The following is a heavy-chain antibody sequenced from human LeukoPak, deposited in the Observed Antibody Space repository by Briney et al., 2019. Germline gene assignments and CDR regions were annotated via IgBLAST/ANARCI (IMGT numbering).Heavy chain of an antibody. D-gene: IGHD5/OR15-5a*01. Sequence: GASVKVSCKASGYTFTTYTMHWVRQAPGQRLEWMGWINAGNGNTKYSQKFQGRVTITRDTSASTAYMELSSLRSEDTAVYYCARGRGVSYFDYWGQGTLVTVSS. CDR2: INAGNGNT. CDR1: GYTFTTYT. CDR3: ARGRGVSYFDY. V-gene: IGHV1-3*01. J-gene: IGHJ4*02.